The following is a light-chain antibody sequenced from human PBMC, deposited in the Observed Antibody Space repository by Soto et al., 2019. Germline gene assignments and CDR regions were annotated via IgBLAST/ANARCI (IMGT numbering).Light chain of an antibody. CDR1: QSVSSNY. V-gene: IGKV3-20*01. CDR2: GAS. J-gene: IGKJ1*01. CDR3: QQYGTSPA. Sequence: EIVLTQSPGTLSLSPGERATLSCRASQSVSSNYLAWYQQKPGQAPRLLIYGASRRATGIPDRFSGSGSGTDFTITSSRLEPEDVAVYYWQQYGTSPAFGQGTKVEIK.